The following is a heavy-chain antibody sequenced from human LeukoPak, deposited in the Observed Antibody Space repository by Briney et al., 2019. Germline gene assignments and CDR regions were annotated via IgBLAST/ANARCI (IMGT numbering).Heavy chain of an antibody. Sequence: PSETLSLTCAVYGGSFSGYYWSWIRQPPGKGLEWIGEINHSGSTNYNPSLKSRVTISVDTSKNQFSLKLSSVTAADTAVYYCARGKYSSGLALDYWGQGTLVTVSS. J-gene: IGHJ4*02. D-gene: IGHD6-19*01. CDR1: GGSFSGYY. CDR3: ARGKYSSGLALDY. V-gene: IGHV4-34*01. CDR2: INHSGST.